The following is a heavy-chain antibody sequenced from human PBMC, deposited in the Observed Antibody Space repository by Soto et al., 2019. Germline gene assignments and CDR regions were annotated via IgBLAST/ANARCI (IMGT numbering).Heavy chain of an antibody. CDR1: GQSFSGHT. CDR2: ISQSGST. J-gene: IGHJ4*02. CDR3: ARGSGFAVIPGELEDVHYDY. D-gene: IGHD2-2*01. V-gene: IGHV4-34*01. Sequence: QVQLQQWGAGLLKPSETLSLTCAVYGQSFSGHTWSWIRQSPGKGLEWIGEISQSGSTYYNPSLKTRFTISADTSKNQFSLTLNSVTAADTGVFYCARGSGFAVIPGELEDVHYDYWGQGTLVSVSS.